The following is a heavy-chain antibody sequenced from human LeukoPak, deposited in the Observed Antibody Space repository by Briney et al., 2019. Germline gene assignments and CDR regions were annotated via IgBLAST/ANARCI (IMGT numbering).Heavy chain of an antibody. V-gene: IGHV3-23*01. CDR1: GFTFSSYA. J-gene: IGHJ4*02. Sequence: PGGSLRLSCAASGFTFSSYATSWVRQAPGKGLEWVSAISGSGGSTYYADSVKGRFTISRDNSKNTLYLQMNSLRAEDTAVYYCAKGQNGYYYGAYWGQGTLVTVSS. CDR2: ISGSGGST. CDR3: AKGQNGYYYGAY. D-gene: IGHD3-22*01.